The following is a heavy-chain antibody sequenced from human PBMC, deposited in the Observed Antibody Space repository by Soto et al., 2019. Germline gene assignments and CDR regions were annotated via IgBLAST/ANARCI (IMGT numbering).Heavy chain of an antibody. J-gene: IGHJ5*02. CDR2: IDYTGRT. Sequence: PSETLSLTCTISGGTINTYFWNWIRQPPGKGLQWIGHIDYTGRTIYNPSLESRVSMSLDTSSNQFSLRLSSVTAADTAVYYCARRVCTGVTCDPPQDSWHAPWGQGTLVTVSS. CDR3: ARRVCTGVTCDPPQDSWHAP. V-gene: IGHV4-59*08. D-gene: IGHD2-8*02. CDR1: GGTINTYF.